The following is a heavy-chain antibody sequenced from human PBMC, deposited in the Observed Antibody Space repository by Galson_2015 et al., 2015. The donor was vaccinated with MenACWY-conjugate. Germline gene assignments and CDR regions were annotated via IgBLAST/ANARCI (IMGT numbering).Heavy chain of an antibody. Sequence: SLRLSCAASGFTFNNYCMRWVRQVPGKGPEWVANIKQDGSEKYYVDSVRGRFTISRDNAKSSLFLQMNSLRAEDTAVYYCARDLGFYCSHNDCYSPYWGQGTLVTVSS. CDR2: IKQDGSEK. CDR1: GFTFNNYC. V-gene: IGHV3-7*03. CDR3: ARDLGFYCSHNDCYSPY. J-gene: IGHJ4*02. D-gene: IGHD2-15*01.